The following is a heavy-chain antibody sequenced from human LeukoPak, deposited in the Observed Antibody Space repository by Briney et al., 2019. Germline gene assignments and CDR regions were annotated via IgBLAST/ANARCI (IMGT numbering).Heavy chain of an antibody. Sequence: SETLSLTCTVSGGSISSYYWSWIRQPPGKGLEWIGYIYYSGSTNYNPSLKSRVTISVDTSKNQFPLKLSSVTAADTAVYYCAGGAAAGDFDYWGQGTLVTVSS. CDR3: AGGAAAGDFDY. D-gene: IGHD6-13*01. CDR1: GGSISSYY. V-gene: IGHV4-59*01. J-gene: IGHJ4*02. CDR2: IYYSGST.